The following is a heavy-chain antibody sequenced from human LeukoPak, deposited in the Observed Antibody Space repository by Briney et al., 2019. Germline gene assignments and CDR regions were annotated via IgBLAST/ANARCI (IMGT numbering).Heavy chain of an antibody. CDR1: GFTFSSYA. CDR3: AREGDSGWPEHAKYYFDY. D-gene: IGHD6-19*01. V-gene: IGHV3-30-3*01. CDR2: ISYDGSNK. J-gene: IGHJ4*02. Sequence: PGGSLRLSCAASGFTFSSYAMHWVRQAPGKGLEWVAVISYDGSNKYYADSVKGRFTISRDNSKNTLYLQMNSLRAEDTAVYYCAREGDSGWPEHAKYYFDYWGQGTLVTVSS.